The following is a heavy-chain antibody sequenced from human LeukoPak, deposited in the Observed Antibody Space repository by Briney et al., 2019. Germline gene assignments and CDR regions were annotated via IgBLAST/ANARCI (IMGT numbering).Heavy chain of an antibody. CDR1: VGTFSSYA. V-gene: IGHV1-69*13. Sequence: GASVKVSCKASVGTFSSYAISWVRQASGQGLEWMGGIFPIFGTANYAQKFQGRVTNTADESTSTAYVELSSLRSEDTGVYYCARDHPLWFGELSFLWDIWGQGTMVTVSS. D-gene: IGHD3-10*01. CDR3: ARDHPLWFGELSFLWDI. J-gene: IGHJ3*02. CDR2: IFPIFGTA.